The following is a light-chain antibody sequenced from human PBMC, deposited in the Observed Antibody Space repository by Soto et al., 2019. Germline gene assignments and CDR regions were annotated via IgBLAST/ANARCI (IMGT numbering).Light chain of an antibody. CDR3: QQYDNLPLT. CDR1: QGISSF. V-gene: IGKV1-33*01. CDR2: DAS. Sequence: IQLTQTPSSLSASVGDRVTSTCRASQGISSFLAWYQQKPGKAPKLLIYDASNLETGVPSRFSGSGSETDFTFTTSSLQPEDIATYYCQQYDNLPLTFGGGTKV. J-gene: IGKJ4*01.